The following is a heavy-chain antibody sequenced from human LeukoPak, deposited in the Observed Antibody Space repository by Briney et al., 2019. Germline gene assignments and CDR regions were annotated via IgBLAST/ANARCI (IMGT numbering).Heavy chain of an antibody. CDR3: ARQSDGDPHYGRYFDL. D-gene: IGHD4-17*01. J-gene: IGHJ2*01. CDR1: GGSISSGGYS. V-gene: IGHV4-30-2*01. Sequence: PSETLSITCAVSGGSISSGGYSWSWIRQPPGKGLEWIGYIYHSGSTYYNPSLKSRVTISVDRSKNQFSLKLNSVTAADTALYYCARQSDGDPHYGRYFDLWGRGTLVTVSS. CDR2: IYHSGST.